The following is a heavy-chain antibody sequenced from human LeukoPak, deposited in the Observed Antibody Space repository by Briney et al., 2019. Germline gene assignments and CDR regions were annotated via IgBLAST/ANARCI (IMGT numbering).Heavy chain of an antibody. CDR2: ISTDGSTT. D-gene: IGHD1-14*01. Sequence: GGSLRLSCAASGFTFSSYWMHWVRQALGKGLVWVSRISTDGSTTTYADSVKGRFTISRDNAKNTAYLQMNSLRAEDTAVYYCAGGPAYGGQENLVTVSS. J-gene: IGHJ4*02. CDR3: AGGPAY. V-gene: IGHV3-74*01. CDR1: GFTFSSYW.